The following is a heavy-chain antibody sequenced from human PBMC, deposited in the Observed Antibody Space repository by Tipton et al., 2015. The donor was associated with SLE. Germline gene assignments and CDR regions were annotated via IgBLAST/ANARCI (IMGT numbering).Heavy chain of an antibody. J-gene: IGHJ4*02. CDR1: GFTFDDYA. CDR2: ISWDGGST. D-gene: IGHD6-6*01. CDR3: AKSGSSSGPFDY. Sequence: SLRLSCAASGFTFDDYAMHWVRQAPGKGLEWVSLISWDGGSTYYADSVKGRFTISRDNSKNSLYLQMNSLRAEDTALYYCAKSGSSSGPFDYWGQGTLVTVSS. V-gene: IGHV3-43D*04.